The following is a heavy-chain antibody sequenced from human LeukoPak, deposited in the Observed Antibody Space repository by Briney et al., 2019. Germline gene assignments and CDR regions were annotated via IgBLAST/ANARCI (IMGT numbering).Heavy chain of an antibody. CDR1: GGSISSYY. V-gene: IGHV4-59*12. CDR3: ARLTGYSSGWYVFGDYYYYYMDV. D-gene: IGHD6-19*01. CDR2: IYYSGST. J-gene: IGHJ6*03. Sequence: SETLSLTCTVSGGSISSYYWSWIRQPPGKGLEWIGYIYYSGSTNYNPSLKSRVTISVETSKNLFSLKLSSVTAADTAVYYCARLTGYSSGWYVFGDYYYYYMDVWGKGTTVTVSS.